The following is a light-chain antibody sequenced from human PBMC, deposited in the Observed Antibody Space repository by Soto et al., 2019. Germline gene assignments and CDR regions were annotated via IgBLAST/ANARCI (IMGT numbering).Light chain of an antibody. J-gene: IGLJ1*01. V-gene: IGLV2-14*01. CDR3: SSYTSSCTLQV. CDR2: DVS. CDR1: SSDFGGYNY. Sequence: QSALTQPASVSGSPGQSITISCTGTSSDFGGYNYVSWYQQHPGKAPKLMIYDVSNRPSGVSNRFSGSKSGNTASLTISGLQAEDEADYYCSSYTSSCTLQVCGTGTKVTVL.